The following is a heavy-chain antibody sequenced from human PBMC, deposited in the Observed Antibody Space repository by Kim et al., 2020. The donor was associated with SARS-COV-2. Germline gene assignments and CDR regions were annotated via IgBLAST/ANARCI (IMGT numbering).Heavy chain of an antibody. CDR3: ARAVGYCSSTSCHYYYYYGMDV. Sequence: SETLSLTCTVSGGSISSGGYYWSWIRQHPGKGLEWIGYIYYSGSTYYNPSLKSRVTISVDTSKNQFSLKLSSVTAADTAVYYCARAVGYCSSTSCHYYYYYGMDVWGQGTTVTVSS. J-gene: IGHJ6*02. V-gene: IGHV4-31*03. D-gene: IGHD2-2*03. CDR2: IYYSGST. CDR1: GGSISSGGYY.